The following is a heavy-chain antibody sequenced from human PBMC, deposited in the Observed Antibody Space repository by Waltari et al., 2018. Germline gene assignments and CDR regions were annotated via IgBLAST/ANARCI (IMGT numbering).Heavy chain of an antibody. J-gene: IGHJ4*02. CDR3: AKTPFRATRTPVFDY. D-gene: IGHD2-15*01. Sequence: EVQLVQSGAEVKKAGATVKISCKVSGYTFTDHYIHWVQQAPGKGLEWMGFVDPEDGGTMYAERFQGRVTIIADTSSDTVYMELTSLRSEDTAVFYCAKTPFRATRTPVFDYWGQGTLVTVSS. CDR1: GYTFTDHY. V-gene: IGHV1-69-2*01. CDR2: VDPEDGGT.